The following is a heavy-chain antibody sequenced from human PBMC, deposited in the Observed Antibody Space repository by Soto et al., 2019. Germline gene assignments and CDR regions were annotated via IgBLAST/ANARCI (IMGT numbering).Heavy chain of an antibody. CDR2: INPNGGGT. CDR1: GYTFTGYY. Sequence: ASVKVSCNASGYTFTGYYMHWVRQAPGQWLEWMGWINPNGGGTNYAQKFQGWVTMTRDTSISTAYMELSRLRSDDTAVYYCARGAQDSSGYSYYYYGMDVWGQGTTVTVSS. D-gene: IGHD3-22*01. J-gene: IGHJ6*02. CDR3: ARGAQDSSGYSYYYYGMDV. V-gene: IGHV1-2*04.